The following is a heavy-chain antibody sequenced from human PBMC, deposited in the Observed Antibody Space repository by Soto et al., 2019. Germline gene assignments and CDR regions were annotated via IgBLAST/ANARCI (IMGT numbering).Heavy chain of an antibody. CDR3: AKAPYSSSSNDAFDI. D-gene: IGHD6-6*01. CDR2: ISGRDGST. CDR1: GFTFSNYV. V-gene: IGHV3-23*01. Sequence: EVQLLESGGGLVQPGGSLRLSCAASGFTFSNYVMSWVRQARGKGLEWVSSISGRDGSTYYTDSVKGRFTISRDNSKNTLYLQMNSLRAEDTALYYCAKAPYSSSSNDAFDIWGQGTMVTVSS. J-gene: IGHJ3*02.